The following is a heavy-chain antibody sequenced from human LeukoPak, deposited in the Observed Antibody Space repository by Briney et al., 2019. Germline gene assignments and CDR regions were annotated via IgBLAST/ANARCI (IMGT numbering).Heavy chain of an antibody. D-gene: IGHD1-1*01. CDR2: ISSSGGTI. Sequence: PGGSLRLSCAASGLTFSSYTMNWVRQAPGKGLEWVSYISSSGGTIYYADSVKGRFTISRDNAKNSLYLQMNSPRAEDTAVYYCARVGTSSNYYYYMDVWGKGTTVTVSS. V-gene: IGHV3-48*04. CDR1: GLTFSSYT. J-gene: IGHJ6*03. CDR3: ARVGTSSNYYYYMDV.